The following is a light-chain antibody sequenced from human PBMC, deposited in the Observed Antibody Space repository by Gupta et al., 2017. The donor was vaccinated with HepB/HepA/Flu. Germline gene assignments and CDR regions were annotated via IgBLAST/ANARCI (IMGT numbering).Light chain of an antibody. J-gene: IGLJ2*01. Sequence: SYELTQPPSVSVSPGQTASITCSGDKLGDKYASWYQQKPGQSPVLVIYQNNRRPSGTPERFSGSNSGNTATLTISGTPAMDEADYYCQAWDSGVVFGGGTKLTVL. CDR3: QAWDSGVV. V-gene: IGLV3-1*01. CDR2: QNN. CDR1: KLGDKY.